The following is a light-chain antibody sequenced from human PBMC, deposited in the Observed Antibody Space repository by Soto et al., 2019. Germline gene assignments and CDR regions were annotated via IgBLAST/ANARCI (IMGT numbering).Light chain of an antibody. J-gene: IGKJ1*01. CDR2: GAS. CDR3: QQSYITPWT. V-gene: IGKV1-39*01. CDR1: QSISTY. Sequence: DIQMTQSPSSLSASAGDRVTITCRAGQSISTYVNWYQQKPGKAPKVLIYGASNLQSGVPSRFSGSGSGTDFTLTITGLHPEDFATYYCQQSYITPWTVGQGTRWRSN.